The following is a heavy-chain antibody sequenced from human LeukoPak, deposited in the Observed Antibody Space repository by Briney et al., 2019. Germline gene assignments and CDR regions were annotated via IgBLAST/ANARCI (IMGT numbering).Heavy chain of an antibody. D-gene: IGHD5-12*01. J-gene: IGHJ4*02. CDR3: ARAYIVATICFFDY. V-gene: IGHV4-34*01. Sequence: PSETLSLTCAVYGGSVSGYYWSWIRQPPGKGLEWIGEINHSGSTNYNPSLKSRVTISVDTSKNQFSLKLSSVTAADTAVYYCARAYIVATICFFDYWGQGTLVTVSS. CDR2: INHSGST. CDR1: GGSVSGYY.